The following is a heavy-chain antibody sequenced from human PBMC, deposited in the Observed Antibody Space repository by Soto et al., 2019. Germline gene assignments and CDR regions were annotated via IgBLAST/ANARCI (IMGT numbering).Heavy chain of an antibody. CDR3: XRVPFPGDWLSPWWFDP. CDR2: ISAYNGNT. V-gene: IGHV1-18*01. CDR1: GYTFTSYG. J-gene: IGHJ5*02. Sequence: ASVKVSCKASGYTFTSYGISWVRQAPGQGLEWMGWISAYNGNTNYAQKLQGRVTMTTDTSTSTAYMELRSLRSDDTAVYYCXRVPFPGDWLSPWWFDPWGQGTLVTVSS. D-gene: IGHD3-9*01.